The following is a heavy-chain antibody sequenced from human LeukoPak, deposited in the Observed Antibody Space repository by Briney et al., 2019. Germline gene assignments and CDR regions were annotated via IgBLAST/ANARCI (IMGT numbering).Heavy chain of an antibody. D-gene: IGHD3-9*01. J-gene: IGHJ4*02. CDR2: ISVGAGYK. Sequence: GGSLRLSCAASGFTFSTYVMNWFRQAPGKGLEWVSTISVGAGYKFYADSVKGRFTISRDDSNNALYLQMHSLRAEDTAVYYCARGPPFLKYFENWGQGTLVTVPS. V-gene: IGHV3-23*01. CDR1: GFTFSTYV. CDR3: ARGPPFLKYFEN.